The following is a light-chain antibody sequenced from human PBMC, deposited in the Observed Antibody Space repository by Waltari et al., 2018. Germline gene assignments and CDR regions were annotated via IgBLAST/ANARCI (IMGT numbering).Light chain of an antibody. J-gene: IGKJ3*01. CDR1: QSVSSY. Sequence: EIVLTQSPGTLSLSPGGRATLSCRASQSVSSYLAWYQQNHGQAPRLLIYDASNRATGIPARFSGSGSGTDFTLTISSLEPEDFAVYYCQQRSNWPTFGPGTKVDIK. V-gene: IGKV3-11*01. CDR3: QQRSNWPT. CDR2: DAS.